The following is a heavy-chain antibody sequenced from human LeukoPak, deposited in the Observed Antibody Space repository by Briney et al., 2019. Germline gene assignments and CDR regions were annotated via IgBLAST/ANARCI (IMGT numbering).Heavy chain of an antibody. CDR2: IYPGDSDT. Sequence: GESLKISCKGSGYSFTSHWIGWVRQMPGKGLEWMGIIYPGDSDTRYSPSFQGQVTISADKSISTAYLQWSSLKASDTAMYYCAREGLDSSGYSEFDYWGQGTLVTVSS. J-gene: IGHJ4*02. D-gene: IGHD3-22*01. CDR3: AREGLDSSGYSEFDY. V-gene: IGHV5-51*01. CDR1: GYSFTSHW.